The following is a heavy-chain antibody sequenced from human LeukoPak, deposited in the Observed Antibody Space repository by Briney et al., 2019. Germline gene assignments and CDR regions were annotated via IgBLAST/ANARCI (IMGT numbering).Heavy chain of an antibody. CDR3: ARDYFTGQQLVPGDY. J-gene: IGHJ4*02. D-gene: IGHD6-13*01. Sequence: GGSLRLSCGASAFTYSSYAMAWLRQAPGKGLEWVSTISSTGVNTYYADSVKGRFTISRDNSKNSLYLQMNSLRDEDTAVYYCARDYFTGQQLVPGDYWGQGTLVTVSS. CDR2: ISSTGVNT. V-gene: IGHV3-23*01. CDR1: AFTYSSYA.